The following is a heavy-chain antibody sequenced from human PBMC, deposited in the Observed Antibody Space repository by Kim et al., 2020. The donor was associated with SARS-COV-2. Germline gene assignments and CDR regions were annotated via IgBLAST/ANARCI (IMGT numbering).Heavy chain of an antibody. Sequence: ASVKVSCKASGYTFISYYIHWVRQAPGQGLEWMGIINPRGGSTSYAQRFQGRVTMTRDTSTSTVYMELSSLRSDDTAVYYCARGLHRPPTAIAVSGFDYWGQGTLVTVSS. J-gene: IGHJ4*02. CDR1: GYTFISYY. CDR2: INPRGGST. V-gene: IGHV1-46*01. D-gene: IGHD6-19*01. CDR3: ARGLHRPPTAIAVSGFDY.